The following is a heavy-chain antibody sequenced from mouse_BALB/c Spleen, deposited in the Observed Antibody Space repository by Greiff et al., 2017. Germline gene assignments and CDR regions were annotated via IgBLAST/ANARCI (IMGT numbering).Heavy chain of an antibody. Sequence: QVQLQQSGAELVRPGTSVKVSCKASGYAFTNYLIEWVKQRPGQGLEWIGVINPGSGGTNYNEKFKGKATLTADKSSSTAYMQLSSLTSDDSAVYFCARRDGNYDYFDYWGQGTTLTVSS. V-gene: IGHV1-54*03. J-gene: IGHJ2*01. CDR2: INPGSGGT. D-gene: IGHD2-1*01. CDR1: GYAFTNYL. CDR3: ARRDGNYDYFDY.